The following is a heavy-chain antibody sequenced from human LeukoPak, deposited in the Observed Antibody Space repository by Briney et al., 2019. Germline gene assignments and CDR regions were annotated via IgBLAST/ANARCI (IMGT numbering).Heavy chain of an antibody. D-gene: IGHD3-10*01. Sequence: PGGSLRLSCAASGFTFSSYWMSWFRQAPGKGLEWVANIKQDGGEKYYVGSVKGRFTISRDNAKNSLYLQMNSLRAEDTAVYYCARVPTHSGRPYAFDIWGQGTVVTVSS. V-gene: IGHV3-7*01. CDR2: IKQDGGEK. J-gene: IGHJ3*02. CDR3: ARVPTHSGRPYAFDI. CDR1: GFTFSSYW.